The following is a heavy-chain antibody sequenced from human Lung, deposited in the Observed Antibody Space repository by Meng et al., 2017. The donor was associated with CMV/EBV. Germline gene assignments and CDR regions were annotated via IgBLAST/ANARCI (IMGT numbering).Heavy chain of an antibody. CDR3: ARGSTSVTMIVVVFTAASLAYDS. CDR1: GGSFSGYD. Sequence: SETLSLTCAVYGGSFSGYDWTWIRQSPGKGLEWIGEINHRGSTNYNPSLKSRLTISLDTSKNQFSLKLKSVTAADTAVYYCARGSTSVTMIVVVFTAASLAYDSWG. D-gene: IGHD3-22*01. CDR2: INHRGST. J-gene: IGHJ5*01. V-gene: IGHV4-34*01.